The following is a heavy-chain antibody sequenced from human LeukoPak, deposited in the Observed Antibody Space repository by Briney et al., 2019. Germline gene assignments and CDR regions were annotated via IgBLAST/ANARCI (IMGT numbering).Heavy chain of an antibody. J-gene: IGHJ2*01. D-gene: IGHD5-24*01. Sequence: GASVKVSCKASGYTFTSYDINWVRQATGQGLEWMGWMNPISGNTGHAQKFQGRVTMTRDMSTSTVYMELSSLRSEDTAVYYCARDKKRWLQLRLKEYWYFDLWGRGTLVTVSS. CDR3: ARDKKRWLQLRLKEYWYFDL. CDR1: GYTFTSYD. V-gene: IGHV1-8*01. CDR2: MNPISGNT.